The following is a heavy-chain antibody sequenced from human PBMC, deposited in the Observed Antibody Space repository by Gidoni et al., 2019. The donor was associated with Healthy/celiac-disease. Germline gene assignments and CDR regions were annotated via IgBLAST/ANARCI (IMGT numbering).Heavy chain of an antibody. Sequence: QVTLRESGPALVKPTQTLTLTCTFSGFSLSTSGLCVSWIRQPPGKALEWLALIDWDDDKYYSTSLKTRLTISKDTSKNQVVLTMTNMDPVDTATYYCARIREAAAGYYFDYWGQGTLVTVSS. D-gene: IGHD6-13*01. CDR1: GFSLSTSGLC. CDR2: IDWDDDK. J-gene: IGHJ4*02. CDR3: ARIREAAAGYYFDY. V-gene: IGHV2-70*01.